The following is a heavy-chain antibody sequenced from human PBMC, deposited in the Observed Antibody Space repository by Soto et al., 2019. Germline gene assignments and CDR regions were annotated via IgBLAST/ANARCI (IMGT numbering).Heavy chain of an antibody. V-gene: IGHV4-30-4*08. J-gene: IGHJ6*02. Sequence: QVQLQESGPGLVKPSETLSFTCTVSGAAISRDNYYWSWIRQHPGQGLEWIGYIYYTGTTYYNPSLRSPVTISVDPSKNQFSLKVIAVTAADTAVYFCARHCTSSSCYRKGLDVWGPGTTVTVSS. D-gene: IGHD2-2*01. CDR1: GAAISRDNYY. CDR2: IYYTGTT. CDR3: ARHCTSSSCYRKGLDV.